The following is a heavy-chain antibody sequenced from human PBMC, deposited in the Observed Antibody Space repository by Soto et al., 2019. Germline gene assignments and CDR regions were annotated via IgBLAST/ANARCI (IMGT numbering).Heavy chain of an antibody. J-gene: IGHJ5*02. D-gene: IGHD1-7*01. V-gene: IGHV1-18*01. CDR2: TSTSNDKR. CDR3: ARGRGELRFDP. CDR1: GYSFSDFG. Sequence: QVQLMQSGAEMKQPGASVKVSCRTSGYSFSDFGISWVREAPGQGLEWVGWTSTSNDKRDYAQRVQGRVTMTTDTSTNTAYIELRGLRSDDTAVYYCARGRGELRFDPWGQGSLVTISS.